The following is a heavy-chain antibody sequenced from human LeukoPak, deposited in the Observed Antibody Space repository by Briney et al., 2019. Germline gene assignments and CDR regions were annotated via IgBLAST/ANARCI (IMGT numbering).Heavy chain of an antibody. J-gene: IGHJ4*02. D-gene: IGHD5-18*01. CDR3: ARDRGYSYGFGY. Sequence: SETLSLTCTISGGSISNYYWSWIRQPPGKGLEWIGYIYYTGGTNYNPSLKSRVTISEDTSKNQFSLKLSSVTAADTAVYYCARDRGYSYGFGYWGQGTLVTVSS. CDR2: IYYTGGT. CDR1: GGSISNYY. V-gene: IGHV4-59*01.